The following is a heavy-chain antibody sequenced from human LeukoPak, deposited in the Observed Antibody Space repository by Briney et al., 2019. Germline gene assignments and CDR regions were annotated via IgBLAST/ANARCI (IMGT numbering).Heavy chain of an antibody. CDR1: GLTFNTFN. D-gene: IGHD3-9*01. CDR3: ARGHYDVLAASYKWTPDY. Sequence: PGGSLRLSCAASGLTFNTFNMNWVRQAPGKGLEWVSSITSGGDYIYYADSEKGRFTTSRDNAKNSLSLQLNSLRVEDTAVYYCARGHYDVLAASYKWTPDYWGQGTLVTVSS. V-gene: IGHV3-21*01. CDR2: ITSGGDYI. J-gene: IGHJ4*02.